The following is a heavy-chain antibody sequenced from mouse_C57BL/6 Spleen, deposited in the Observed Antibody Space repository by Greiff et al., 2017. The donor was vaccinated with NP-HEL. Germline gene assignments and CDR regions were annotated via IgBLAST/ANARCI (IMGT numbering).Heavy chain of an antibody. Sequence: VQLQQSGAELVRPGSSVKMSCKTSGYTFTSYGINWVKQRPGQGLEWIGYIYIGNGYTEYNEKFKGKATLTSDTSSSTAYMQLSSLTSEDSAIYLSAKGHSNSLYAMDYWGQGTSVTVSS. D-gene: IGHD2-5*01. CDR3: AKGHSNSLYAMDY. V-gene: IGHV1-58*01. CDR1: GYTFTSYG. CDR2: IYIGNGYT. J-gene: IGHJ4*01.